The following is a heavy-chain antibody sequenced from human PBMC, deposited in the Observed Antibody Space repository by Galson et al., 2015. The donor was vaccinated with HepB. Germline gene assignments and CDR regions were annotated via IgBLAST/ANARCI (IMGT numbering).Heavy chain of an antibody. J-gene: IGHJ6*03. CDR3: AKDERGHSYDYGHFYYMDV. Sequence: SLRLSCAASGFTFSNYGMHWVHQAPGKGLEWVAVISHDGSFEYYADSVKGRFTMSRDNFENTLYLQMDSLRADDTAVYHCAKDERGHSYDYGHFYYMDVWGKGTTVTVSS. V-gene: IGHV3-30*18. D-gene: IGHD3-16*01. CDR1: GFTFSNYG. CDR2: ISHDGSFE.